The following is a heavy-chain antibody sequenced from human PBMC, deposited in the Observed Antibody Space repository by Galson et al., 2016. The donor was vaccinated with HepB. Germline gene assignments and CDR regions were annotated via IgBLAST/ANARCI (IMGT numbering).Heavy chain of an antibody. D-gene: IGHD4-11*01. J-gene: IGHJ4*02. Sequence: VKVSCKASGYRFPTYGISWVRQAPGQGLEWLGWISANSGNTIYAQKFQDRVTMTRDTSASTVYMDLRSLRSDDTAVYYCARDVQFRFDYWSQGTLVTVSS. CDR2: ISANSGNT. CDR1: GYRFPTYG. V-gene: IGHV1-18*04. CDR3: ARDVQFRFDY.